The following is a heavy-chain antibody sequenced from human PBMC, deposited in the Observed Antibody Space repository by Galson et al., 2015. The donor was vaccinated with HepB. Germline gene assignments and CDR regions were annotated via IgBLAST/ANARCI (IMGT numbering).Heavy chain of an antibody. CDR3: AHAKGRWLVKPYWYFDL. J-gene: IGHJ2*01. Sequence: PALVKPTQTLTLTCTFSGFSLSTSGVGVGWIRQPPGKALEWLALIYWDDDKRYSPSLKSRLTITKDTSKNQVVLTMTNMDPVDTATYYCAHAKGRWLVKPYWYFDLWGRGTLVTVSS. V-gene: IGHV2-5*02. CDR2: IYWDDDK. CDR1: GFSLSTSGVG. D-gene: IGHD6-19*01.